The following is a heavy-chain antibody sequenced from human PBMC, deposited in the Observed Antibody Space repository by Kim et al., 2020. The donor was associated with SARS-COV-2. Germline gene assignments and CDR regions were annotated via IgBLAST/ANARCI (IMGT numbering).Heavy chain of an antibody. CDR3: AKRGYYDSSIYHIFDF. CDR2: LSRSGGGT. Sequence: GGSLRLSCAASGFTFSTNDMSWVRQAPGKGLEWVSTLSRSGGGTYYADSVKGRFIVSRDYSKNTVYLQMNSLRAEDKAVYYCAKRGYYDSSIYHIFDFWGQRTQVTVSS. V-gene: IGHV3-23*01. D-gene: IGHD3-22*01. J-gene: IGHJ4*02. CDR1: GFTFSTND.